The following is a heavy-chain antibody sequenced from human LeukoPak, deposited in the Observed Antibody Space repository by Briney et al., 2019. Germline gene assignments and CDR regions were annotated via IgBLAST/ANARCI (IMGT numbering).Heavy chain of an antibody. CDR1: GGSISSSSYY. D-gene: IGHD1-7*01. V-gene: IGHV4-39*07. CDR2: IYYSGST. Sequence: SETLSLTCTVSGGSISSSSYYWGWIRQPPGKGLEWIGSIYYSGSTYYNPSLKSRVTISVDTSKNQFSLKLGSVTAADTAVYYCARYRGELELTNYHYMDVWGKGTTVTVSS. CDR3: ARYRGELELTNYHYMDV. J-gene: IGHJ6*03.